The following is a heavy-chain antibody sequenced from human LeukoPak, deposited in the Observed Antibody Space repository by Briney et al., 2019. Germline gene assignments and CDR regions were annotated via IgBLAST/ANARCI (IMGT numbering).Heavy chain of an antibody. D-gene: IGHD3-16*01. Sequence: GGSLRLSCAASGFTFSDYYMSWIRQAPGEGLESVSYISSSCSYTNYADSVKGRFTISKDNAKNSLYLQMNSLRAEDTAVYYCARDRGDNWFDPWGQGTLVTVSS. CDR2: ISSSCSYT. CDR1: GFTFSDYY. V-gene: IGHV3-11*06. CDR3: ARDRGDNWFDP. J-gene: IGHJ5*02.